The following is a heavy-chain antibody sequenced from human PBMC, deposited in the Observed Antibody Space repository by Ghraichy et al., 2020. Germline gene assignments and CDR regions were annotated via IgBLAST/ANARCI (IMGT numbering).Heavy chain of an antibody. Sequence: GESLNISCAASGFTFSSDWMRWARQAPGKGLEWVATIKQDGSEKYYVDSVKGRFTISRDNAKNSLYLQMNSLTAEDTAVYYCVRVYSGSSFSDWRQGTLFTV. CDR1: GFTFSSDW. J-gene: IGHJ4*02. CDR3: VRVYSGSSFSD. D-gene: IGHD6-6*01. CDR2: IKQDGSEK. V-gene: IGHV3-7*01.